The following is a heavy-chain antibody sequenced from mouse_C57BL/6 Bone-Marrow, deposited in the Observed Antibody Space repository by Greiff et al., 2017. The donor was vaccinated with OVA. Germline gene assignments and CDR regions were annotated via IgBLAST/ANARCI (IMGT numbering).Heavy chain of an antibody. CDR1: GFTFSSYA. V-gene: IGHV5-6*01. Sequence: EVQLQESGGGLVKPGGSLKLSCAASGFTFSSYAMSWVRQTPEKRLEWVATISDGGSYTYYPDSVKGRFTITRDNAKNTLYLQMSSLKSEDTAMYYCARPPIATVVYFDYWGQGTTLTVSS. J-gene: IGHJ2*01. CDR2: ISDGGSYT. D-gene: IGHD1-1*01. CDR3: ARPPIATVVYFDY.